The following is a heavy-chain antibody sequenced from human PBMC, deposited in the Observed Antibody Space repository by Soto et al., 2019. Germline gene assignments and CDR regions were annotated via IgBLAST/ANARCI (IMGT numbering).Heavy chain of an antibody. Sequence: QVHLVQAEAEVKKPGSSVKVSCKASGGTFTKYAFSWVRQAPGQGLEWMGGIMPISATTNYAQKFRGRVTITADDSTSTAYLELSSLRSEATAMYFFARGLTGWQLWISYYGMEFWGQGTTVTVSS. CDR3: ARGLTGWQLWISYYGMEF. V-gene: IGHV1-69*01. CDR2: IMPISATT. CDR1: GGTFTKYA. J-gene: IGHJ6*02. D-gene: IGHD2-15*01.